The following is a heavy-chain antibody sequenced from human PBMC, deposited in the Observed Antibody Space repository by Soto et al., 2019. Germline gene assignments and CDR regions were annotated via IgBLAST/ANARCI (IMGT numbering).Heavy chain of an antibody. CDR3: ARDRSPYYYDSSGYPHY. Sequence: QVQVVQSGAEVKKPGASVKVSCKASGDTFTNYGFSWVRQAPGQGLEWMGWISVYSGNTNYAQNVQGRVTMTTDTSTSTADMELRSLRSDDTAVYYCARDRSPYYYDSSGYPHYWGQGTLVTVSS. D-gene: IGHD3-22*01. CDR1: GDTFTNYG. CDR2: ISVYSGNT. V-gene: IGHV1-18*01. J-gene: IGHJ4*02.